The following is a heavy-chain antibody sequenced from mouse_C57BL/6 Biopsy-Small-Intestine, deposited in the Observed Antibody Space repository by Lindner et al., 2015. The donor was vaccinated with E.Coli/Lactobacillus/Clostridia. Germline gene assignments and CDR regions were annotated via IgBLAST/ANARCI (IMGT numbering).Heavy chain of an antibody. CDR3: VRTWTGGY. Sequence: VQLQESGAELAKPGASVKMSCKASGYTFLSYWMHWVKQRPGQGLEWIGYINPTSGYTEYNQKFKDKATLTADKSSSTAYMQLSSLTSEDSAVYYCVRTWTGGYWGQGTSLTVSS. V-gene: IGHV1-7*01. J-gene: IGHJ2*02. CDR1: GYTFLSYW. CDR2: INPTSGYT.